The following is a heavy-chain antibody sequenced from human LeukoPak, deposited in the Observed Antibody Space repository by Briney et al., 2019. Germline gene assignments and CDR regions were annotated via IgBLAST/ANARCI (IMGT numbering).Heavy chain of an antibody. CDR1: GDSISSGGYS. CDR3: ARATGTTLDY. J-gene: IGHJ4*02. D-gene: IGHD1-1*01. V-gene: IGHV4-30-2*01. Sequence: SQTLSLTCAVSGDSISSGGYSWSWIRQPPGKGLEWIGYIYHSGSTYYDPSLKSRVTISVDRSKNQFSLRLSSVTAADTAVYYCARATGTTLDYWGQGTLVTVSS. CDR2: IYHSGST.